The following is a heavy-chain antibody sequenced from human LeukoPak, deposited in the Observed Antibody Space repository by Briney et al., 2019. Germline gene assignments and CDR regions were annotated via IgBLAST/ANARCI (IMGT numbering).Heavy chain of an antibody. Sequence: SETLSLTCTVSGGSISSSSYYWGWIRQPPGKGLEWIGSIYYSGSTYYNPSLKSRVTISVDTSKNQFSLKLSSVTAADTAVYYCARATDTASVDYWGQGTLVTVSS. CDR1: GGSISSSSYY. V-gene: IGHV4-39*01. D-gene: IGHD5-18*01. CDR3: ARATDTASVDY. J-gene: IGHJ4*02. CDR2: IYYSGST.